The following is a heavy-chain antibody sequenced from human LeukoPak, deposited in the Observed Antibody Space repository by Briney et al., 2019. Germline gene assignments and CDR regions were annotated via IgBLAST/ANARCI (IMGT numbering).Heavy chain of an antibody. V-gene: IGHV1-2*02. CDR1: GYTCTGYY. CDR2: INPNSGGT. CDR3: ASVFMVRGVHDAFDI. J-gene: IGHJ3*02. D-gene: IGHD3-10*01. Sequence: ASVKVSCKASGYTCTGYYMHWVRQAPGQGLEWMGWINPNSGGTNYAQKFQGRVTMTRETSISTAYMELSRLRSDDTAVYYCASVFMVRGVHDAFDIWGQGTMVTVSS.